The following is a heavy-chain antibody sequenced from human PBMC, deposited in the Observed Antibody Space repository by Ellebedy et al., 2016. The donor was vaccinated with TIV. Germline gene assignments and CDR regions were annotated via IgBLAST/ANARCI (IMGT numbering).Heavy chain of an antibody. Sequence: GESLKISCVASGFSLSDYGMHWVRQAPGTGLEWVTILLTDGLEKYYGDSVKGRFTISRDNSKNTLYLQMNSLRVDDTAVYYCATDLGTRAFDVWGQGTMVTVSS. CDR1: GFSLSDYG. CDR2: LLTDGLEK. D-gene: IGHD1-1*01. J-gene: IGHJ3*01. CDR3: ATDLGTRAFDV. V-gene: IGHV3-33*03.